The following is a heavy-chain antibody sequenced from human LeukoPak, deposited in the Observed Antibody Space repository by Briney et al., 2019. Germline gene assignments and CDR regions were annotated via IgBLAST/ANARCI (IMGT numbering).Heavy chain of an antibody. CDR1: GGSISSYY. Sequence: SETLSLTCTVSGGSISSYYWSWIRQPPGKGLEWIGYIYYSGSTNYNPSLKSRVTISVDTSKNQFSLKLSSVTAADTAVYYCARLRGSGAPFDYWGQGTLVTVSS. CDR3: ARLRGSGAPFDY. D-gene: IGHD6-19*01. CDR2: IYYSGST. V-gene: IGHV4-59*08. J-gene: IGHJ4*02.